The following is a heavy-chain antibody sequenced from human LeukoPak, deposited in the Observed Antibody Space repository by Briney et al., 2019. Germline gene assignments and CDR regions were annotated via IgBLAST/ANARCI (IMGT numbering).Heavy chain of an antibody. Sequence: GSSVKVSCKASGGTFSSYAISWVRQAPGQGLEWMGRIIPIFGTANYAQKFQGRVTITTDESTSTAYMELSSLRSEDTAMYYCARDIAVAGIDYWGQGTLVTVSS. V-gene: IGHV1-69*05. CDR3: ARDIAVAGIDY. CDR1: GGTFSSYA. CDR2: IIPIFGTA. J-gene: IGHJ4*02. D-gene: IGHD6-19*01.